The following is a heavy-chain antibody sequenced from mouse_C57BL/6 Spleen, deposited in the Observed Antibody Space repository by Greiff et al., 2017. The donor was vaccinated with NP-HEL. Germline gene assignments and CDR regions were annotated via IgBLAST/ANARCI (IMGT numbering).Heavy chain of an antibody. V-gene: IGHV10-1*01. CDR3: VRQRGIYYGYDEDWYFDV. J-gene: IGHJ1*03. CDR2: IRSKSNNYAT. Sequence: DVMLVESGGGLVQPKGSLKLSCAASGFSFNTYAMNWVRQAPGKGLEWVARIRSKSNNYATYYADSVKDRFTISRDDSESMLYLQMNNLKTEDTAMYYCVRQRGIYYGYDEDWYFDVWGTGTTVTVSS. CDR1: GFSFNTYA. D-gene: IGHD2-2*01.